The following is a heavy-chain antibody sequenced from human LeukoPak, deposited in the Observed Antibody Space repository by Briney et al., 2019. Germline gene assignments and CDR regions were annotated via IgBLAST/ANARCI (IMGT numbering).Heavy chain of an antibody. V-gene: IGHV3-48*03. D-gene: IGHD3-9*01. CDR3: AREDILTLGIDY. CDR2: ISSSGTTI. CDR1: GFTFSSYE. Sequence: GRSLRLSCAASGFTFSSYEMNWVRQAPGKGLEWVSYISSSGTTIYYADSVKGRFTISRDNSKNTLYLQMNSLRAEDTAVYYCAREDILTLGIDYWGQGTLVTVSS. J-gene: IGHJ4*02.